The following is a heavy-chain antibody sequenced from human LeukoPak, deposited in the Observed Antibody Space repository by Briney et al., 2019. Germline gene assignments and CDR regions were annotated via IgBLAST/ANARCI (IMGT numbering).Heavy chain of an antibody. CDR3: ARVQRSRKSVASAVDC. Sequence: GGSLRLSCAASGFIFSNYGMSWARQAPGKGLEWVSGITGSGGSTYYADSVKGRFTISRDNSKNTLYLQMNSLRAEDTAVYYCARVQRSRKSVASAVDCWGQGTVVIVSS. CDR1: GFIFSNYG. D-gene: IGHD5-12*01. CDR2: ITGSGGST. J-gene: IGHJ4*02. V-gene: IGHV3-23*01.